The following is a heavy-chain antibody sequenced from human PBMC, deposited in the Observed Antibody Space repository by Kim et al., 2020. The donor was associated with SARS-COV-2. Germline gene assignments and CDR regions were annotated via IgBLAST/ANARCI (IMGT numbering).Heavy chain of an antibody. CDR1: PGYITTYH. CDR3: GGDGDSHHRADC. J-gene: IGHJ4*02. CDR2: IRYSGIT. Sequence: SETLSLTCTVSPGYITTYHWNWIRQPPGKGLEWVGYIRYSGITNYNPSLKSRLTISLDTSKNQFSLSLNSVTAADTAVYYCGGDGDSHHRADCCGQGTLV. V-gene: IGHV4-59*13. D-gene: IGHD2-21*01.